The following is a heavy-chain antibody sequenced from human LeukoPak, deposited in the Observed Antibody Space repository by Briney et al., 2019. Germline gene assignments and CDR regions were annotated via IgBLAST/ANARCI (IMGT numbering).Heavy chain of an antibody. CDR2: ITSGSSYI. D-gene: IGHD1-26*01. Sequence: PGGSLRLSCAASGFTFSSYNMNWVRQAPGKVLEWVSSITSGSSYIYYADSVKGRFTISRDNAKNSLYLQMNSLRAEDTAVYYCARDPYSGSYGNYYYYFMDVWGQGTLVTVSS. CDR3: ARDPYSGSYGNYYYYFMDV. V-gene: IGHV3-21*01. CDR1: GFTFSSYN. J-gene: IGHJ6*03.